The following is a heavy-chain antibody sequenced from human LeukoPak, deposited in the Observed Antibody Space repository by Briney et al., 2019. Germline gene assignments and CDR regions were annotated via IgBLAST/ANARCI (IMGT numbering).Heavy chain of an antibody. Sequence: GGSLRLSCAASGFSISSYWMTWVRQAPGKGLEWVANIKEDGSEKYYVDSVKGRFTISRDNAKNSLYLQMNSLRAEDTAVYYCARDRGGIAARPVYWGQGTLVTVSS. CDR1: GFSISSYW. CDR3: ARDRGGIAARPVY. D-gene: IGHD6-6*01. CDR2: IKEDGSEK. V-gene: IGHV3-7*01. J-gene: IGHJ4*02.